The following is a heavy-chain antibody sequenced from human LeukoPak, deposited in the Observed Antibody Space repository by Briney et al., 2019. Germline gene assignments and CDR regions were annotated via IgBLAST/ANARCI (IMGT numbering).Heavy chain of an antibody. D-gene: IGHD6-13*01. V-gene: IGHV3-74*01. CDR2: ITNDGSST. CDR1: GPTFSSHW. J-gene: IGHJ4*02. CDR3: ARRIAAAAAPYYFDY. Sequence: GGSLRLSCAASGPTFSSHWMHWVRQAPGKGLVWVSRITNDGSSTTYADSVKGRFTISRDNAKNMLYLQVNSLRAEDTAVYYCARRIAAAAAPYYFDYWGQGTLVTVSS.